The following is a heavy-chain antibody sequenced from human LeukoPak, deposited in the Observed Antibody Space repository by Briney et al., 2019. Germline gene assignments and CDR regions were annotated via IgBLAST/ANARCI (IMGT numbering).Heavy chain of an antibody. CDR2: IGGSGSTT. CDR3: VKGNNYYDSSGYYDY. J-gene: IGHJ4*02. CDR1: GFTFRTYA. Sequence: PGGSLRLSCAASGFTFRTYAMSWVRQAPGKGLEWVSMIGGSGSTTYYANSVKGRFTISRDNSRDTLYLQMNSLRAEDTAIYFCVKGNNYYDSSGYYDYWGQGTLVTVSS. V-gene: IGHV3-23*01. D-gene: IGHD3-22*01.